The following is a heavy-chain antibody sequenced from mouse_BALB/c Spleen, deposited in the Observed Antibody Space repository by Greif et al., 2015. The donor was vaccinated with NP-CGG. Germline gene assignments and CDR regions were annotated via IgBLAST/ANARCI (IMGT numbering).Heavy chain of an antibody. CDR3: ARKDGNHYYYAMDY. D-gene: IGHD2-1*01. CDR1: GFSLTSYG. J-gene: IGHJ4*01. Sequence: VQLVESGPGLVQPSQSLSITCTVSGFSLTSYGVHWVRQSPGKGLEWLGVIWSGGSTDYNAAFISRLSISKDNSKSQVFFKMNSLQADDTAIYYCARKDGNHYYYAMDYWGQGTSVTVSS. V-gene: IGHV2-4-1*01. CDR2: IWSGGST.